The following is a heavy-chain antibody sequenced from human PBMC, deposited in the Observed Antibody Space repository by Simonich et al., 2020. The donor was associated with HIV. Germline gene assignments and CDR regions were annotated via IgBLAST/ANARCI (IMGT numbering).Heavy chain of an antibody. J-gene: IGHJ6*02. Sequence: QVQLVQSGAEVKKPGASVKVSCKTSGYTFTNYAMHWVRQAPGQRLEWMGWINADKGNTKYSQKFHGRVTITRDTSASTAYMELSSLRSEDTAVYYCARLGVTPYYYYAMDVWGQGTTVTVSS. CDR1: GYTFTNYA. CDR3: ARLGVTPYYYYAMDV. D-gene: IGHD4-4*01. CDR2: INADKGNT. V-gene: IGHV1-3*01.